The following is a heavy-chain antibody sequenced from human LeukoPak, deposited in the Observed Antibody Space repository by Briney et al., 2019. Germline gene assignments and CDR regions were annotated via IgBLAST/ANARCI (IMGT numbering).Heavy chain of an antibody. V-gene: IGHV3-15*01. CDR3: TTDEECSGGSCYSSGFDY. J-gene: IGHJ4*02. CDR2: IKSKTDGGTT. Sequence: GGSLRLSCAASGFTFSNAWMSWVRQAPGKGLEWVGRIKSKTDGGTTDYAAPVNGRFTISRDDLKNTLYLQMNSLKTEDTAVYYCTTDEECSGGSCYSSGFDYWGQGTLVTVSS. CDR1: GFTFSNAW. D-gene: IGHD2-15*01.